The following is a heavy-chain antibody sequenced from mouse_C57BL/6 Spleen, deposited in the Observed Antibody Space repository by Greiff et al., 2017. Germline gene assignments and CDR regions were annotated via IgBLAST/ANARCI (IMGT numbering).Heavy chain of an antibody. Sequence: QVQLQQPGTELVKPGASVKLSCKASGYTFTSYWMHWVKQRPGQGLEWIGNINPSNGGTNYNEKFKSKATLTVDKSSSKAYMQLSSLTSEDSAVYYCARFLNTLYAMDYWGQGTSVTVSS. CDR2: INPSNGGT. D-gene: IGHD1-3*01. J-gene: IGHJ4*01. CDR1: GYTFTSYW. CDR3: ARFLNTLYAMDY. V-gene: IGHV1-53*01.